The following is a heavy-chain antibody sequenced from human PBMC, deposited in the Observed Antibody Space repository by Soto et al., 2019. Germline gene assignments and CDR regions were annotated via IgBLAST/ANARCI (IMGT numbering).Heavy chain of an antibody. CDR1: GLNFRNYG. V-gene: IGHV3-23*01. CDR3: VNLNFTARTGGSWNYVWFDP. Sequence: EVQLLESGGGLVQPGGSLRLSCAVSGLNFRNYGMSWVRQAPGKGLEWVSVITNSGGTTYYADSVKGRVTISRDNFRNTVELQMNSLGAEDTALYYCVNLNFTARTGGSWNYVWFDPWGQGTQVTVSS. CDR2: ITNSGGTT. J-gene: IGHJ5*02. D-gene: IGHD3-16*01.